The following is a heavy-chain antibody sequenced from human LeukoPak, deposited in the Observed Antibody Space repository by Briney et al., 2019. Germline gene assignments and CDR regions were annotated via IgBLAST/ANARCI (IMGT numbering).Heavy chain of an antibody. Sequence: GGCLRLSCATSGFTFSPFWIHWVRQGPGKGLEWVSRIGLDETSTNYAASVKGRFTISRDNSKNTLYLQMNSLRAEDTAVYYCARGSVDGDYLFSWGQGTLVTVSS. CDR2: IGLDETST. V-gene: IGHV3-74*01. D-gene: IGHD4-17*01. J-gene: IGHJ5*02. CDR1: GFTFSPFW. CDR3: ARGSVDGDYLFS.